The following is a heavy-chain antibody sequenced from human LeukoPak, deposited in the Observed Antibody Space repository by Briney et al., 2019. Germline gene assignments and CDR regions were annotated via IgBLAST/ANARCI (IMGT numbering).Heavy chain of an antibody. J-gene: IGHJ4*02. V-gene: IGHV3-7*03. CDR1: AFIFSGHW. D-gene: IGHD6-6*01. Sequence: LSGGSLRLSCEGSAFIFSGHWMNWVRQTPGKGLEWVASIKEDGSERQYVDSVKGRFSISRDNTKGSLFLQLNSLRAEDTAVYYCARDWPYSSSSRPFDYWGQGTLVTVCS. CDR3: ARDWPYSSSSRPFDY. CDR2: IKEDGSER.